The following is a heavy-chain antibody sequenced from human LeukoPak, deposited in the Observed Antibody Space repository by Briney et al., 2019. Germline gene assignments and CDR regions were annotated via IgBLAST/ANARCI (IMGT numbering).Heavy chain of an antibody. J-gene: IGHJ4*02. CDR3: AKTSAGIRGGYFDY. V-gene: IGHV3-23*01. CDR2: INDSGGNT. D-gene: IGHD3-10*01. Sequence: GGSMRLSCAASGFTFSSYAMSWVRQAPGKGLEWVSLINDSGGNTYYADSVKGRFTISRDNSKNTLFLQMSSLRAEDTAVYYCAKTSAGIRGGYFDYWGQGTLVTVSS. CDR1: GFTFSSYA.